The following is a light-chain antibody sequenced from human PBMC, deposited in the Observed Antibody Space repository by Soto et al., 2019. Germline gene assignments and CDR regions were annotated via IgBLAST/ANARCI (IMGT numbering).Light chain of an antibody. CDR3: SLYTSSSLYV. Sequence: VSGSPGQSVTISCTGTSSDVGSYNRVSWYQQPPGTAPKLMIYEVSNRPSGVPDRFSGSKSGNTASLTISGLQAEDEADYYCSLYTSSSLYVFGTGTKVTVL. CDR1: SSDVGSYNR. CDR2: EVS. V-gene: IGLV2-18*01. J-gene: IGLJ1*01.